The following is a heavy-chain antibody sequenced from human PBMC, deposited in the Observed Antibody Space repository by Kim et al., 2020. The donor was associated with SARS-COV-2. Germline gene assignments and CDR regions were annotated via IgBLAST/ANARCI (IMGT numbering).Heavy chain of an antibody. J-gene: IGHJ3*02. CDR3: ARDRAEEQHDYYDSSGYHRGDAFDI. CDR2: ISSSGSTI. CDR1: GFTFSSYE. Sequence: GGSLRLSCAASGFTFSSYEMNWVRQAPGKGLEWVSYISSSGSTIYYADSVKGRFTISRDNAKNSLYLQMNSLRAEDTAVYYCARDRAEEQHDYYDSSGYHRGDAFDIWGQGTMVTVSS. D-gene: IGHD3-22*01. V-gene: IGHV3-48*03.